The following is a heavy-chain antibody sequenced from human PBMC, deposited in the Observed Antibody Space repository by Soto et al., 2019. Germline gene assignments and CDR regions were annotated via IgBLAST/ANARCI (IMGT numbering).Heavy chain of an antibody. D-gene: IGHD6-19*01. V-gene: IGHV3-33*01. CDR2: IWSDGNKE. CDR3: GRDRNGGWVHMGV. Sequence: QVQLVESGGGVVQPGRSLRLSCVGSGFPFWHYGMHWVRQAPGKGLEWVAVIWSDGNKESYADSVKGRFAISRDNSKDTFCLEMNSRRVGDTAVYVWGRDRNGGWVHMGVWGQGTTVSVSS. CDR1: GFPFWHYG. J-gene: IGHJ6*02.